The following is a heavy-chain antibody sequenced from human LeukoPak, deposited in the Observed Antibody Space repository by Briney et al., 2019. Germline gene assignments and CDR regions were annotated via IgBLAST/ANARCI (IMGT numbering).Heavy chain of an antibody. V-gene: IGHV3-66*02. Sequence: GGSLRLSCAASGFTFSSYAMSWVRQAPGKGLEWVSVIFSGGGTSYADSVKGRFTISRDSSKNTLFLQMNSLTPEDTAVYYCMRQGLGGAGRWGQGTLVTVSS. J-gene: IGHJ4*02. CDR3: MRQGLGGAGR. D-gene: IGHD6-19*01. CDR1: GFTFSSYA. CDR2: IFSGGGT.